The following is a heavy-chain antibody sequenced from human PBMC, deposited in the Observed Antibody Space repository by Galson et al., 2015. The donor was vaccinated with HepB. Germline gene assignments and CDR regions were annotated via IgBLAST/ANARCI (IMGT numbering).Heavy chain of an antibody. CDR1: GFTVSSYA. Sequence: SLRLSCAASGFTVSSYAMHWVRQAPGKGLEWVAFISYDESNKHYADSVKGRFTISRDNSKNTLNLQMNSLRVEDTAVYYCARESRHYYDSRGFEWWGQGTLVTVSS. CDR3: ARESRHYYDSRGFEW. D-gene: IGHD3-22*01. CDR2: ISYDESNK. V-gene: IGHV3-30-3*01. J-gene: IGHJ4*02.